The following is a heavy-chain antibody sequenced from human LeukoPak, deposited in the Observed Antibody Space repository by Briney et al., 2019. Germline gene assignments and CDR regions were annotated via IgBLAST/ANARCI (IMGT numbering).Heavy chain of an antibody. CDR3: ARGSRGSSWHTDFDY. CDR1: GGSISSYY. Sequence: SETLSLTCTVSGGSISSYYWSWIRQPPGKGLEWIGYIYYSGSTNYNPSPKSRVTISVDTSKNQFSLKLSSVTAADTAVYYCARGSRGSSWHTDFDYWGQGTLVTVSS. D-gene: IGHD6-13*01. J-gene: IGHJ4*02. CDR2: IYYSGST. V-gene: IGHV4-59*01.